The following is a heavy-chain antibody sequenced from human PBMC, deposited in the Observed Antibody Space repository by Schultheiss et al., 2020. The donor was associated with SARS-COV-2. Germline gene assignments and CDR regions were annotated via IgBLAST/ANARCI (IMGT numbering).Heavy chain of an antibody. CDR3: ARVRIVVVPAAMGYYYYGMDV. V-gene: IGHV1-2*06. D-gene: IGHD2-2*01. Sequence: ASVKVSCKASGYTFTGYSVHWVRQAPGQGLEWMGRINPNSGGTNYAQKFQGRVTMTRDTSISTAYMELSRLRSDDTAVYYCARVRIVVVPAAMGYYYYGMDVWGQGTTVTVSS. J-gene: IGHJ6*02. CDR1: GYTFTGYS. CDR2: INPNSGGT.